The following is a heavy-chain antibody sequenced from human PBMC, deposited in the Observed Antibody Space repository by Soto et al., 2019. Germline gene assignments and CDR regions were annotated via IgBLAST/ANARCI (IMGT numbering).Heavy chain of an antibody. CDR1: GFTFSSYS. CDR3: ARVPAGKCGSSCGPHDY. CDR2: ISSSSSNI. V-gene: IGHV3-21*01. D-gene: IGHD6-13*01. Sequence: EVQLVESGGGLVKPGESLRLSCVASGFTFSSYSMNWVRQAPGKGLEWVSTISSSSSNIYYADSVKGRFTISRDNAKNSLYLQMNSLRGEDTAVYYCARVPAGKCGSSCGPHDYWGQGTLVTVSS. J-gene: IGHJ4*02.